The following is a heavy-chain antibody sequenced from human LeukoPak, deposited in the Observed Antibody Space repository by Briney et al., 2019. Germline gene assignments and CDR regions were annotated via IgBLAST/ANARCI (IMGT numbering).Heavy chain of an antibody. CDR1: GGTFSSYA. CDR2: IIPIFGTA. D-gene: IGHD2-15*01. V-gene: IGHV1-69*06. Sequence: GASVKVSCKASGGTFSSYAISWVRQAPGQGLEWMGGIIPIFGTANYAQKFQGRVTITADKSTSTAYMELSSLRSEGTAVYYCARAGEYCSGGSCRSLYYYYYYMDVWGKGTTVTISS. J-gene: IGHJ6*03. CDR3: ARAGEYCSGGSCRSLYYYYYYMDV.